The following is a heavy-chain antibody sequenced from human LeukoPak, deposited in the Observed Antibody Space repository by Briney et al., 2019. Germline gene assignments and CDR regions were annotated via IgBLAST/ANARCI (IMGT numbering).Heavy chain of an antibody. V-gene: IGHV1-2*02. CDR3: ARDRSLLLPFDY. Sequence: ASVKVSRKASGYTFTGYYMHWVRQAPGQGLEWMGWINPNSGGTNYAQKFQGRVTMTRDTSISTAYMELSRLRSDDTAVYYCARDRSLLLPFDYWGQGTLVTVSS. CDR1: GYTFTGYY. J-gene: IGHJ4*02. CDR2: INPNSGGT. D-gene: IGHD3-22*01.